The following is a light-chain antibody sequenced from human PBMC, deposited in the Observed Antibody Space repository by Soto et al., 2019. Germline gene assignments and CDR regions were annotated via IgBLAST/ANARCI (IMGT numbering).Light chain of an antibody. CDR2: TST. V-gene: IGKV1-5*03. CDR1: QSISSW. Sequence: DIQMTQSPSTLSASVGDRVTITCRASQSISSWLAWYQQKPGKAPKLLIYTSTSLESGVPSRFSGSGSGTEFTHTIRSLQPDDFATYYCQQYNSYSRGTFGQGTKVEIK. CDR3: QQYNSYSRGT. J-gene: IGKJ1*01.